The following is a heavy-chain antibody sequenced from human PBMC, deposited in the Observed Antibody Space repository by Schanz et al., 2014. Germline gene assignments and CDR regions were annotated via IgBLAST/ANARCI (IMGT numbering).Heavy chain of an antibody. Sequence: QVQLVQSGADVKKPGASVKVSCKASGYTFTGYYMHWVRQAPGQGLEWMGWINTNTGNPTYAQAFTGRFLFSLDTSVNTAYLQISSLEADDTAVYYCARRGIRGVFSSFDYWGLGTLVTVSS. J-gene: IGHJ4*02. D-gene: IGHD3-10*01. V-gene: IGHV7-4-1*02. CDR1: GYTFTGYY. CDR3: ARRGIRGVFSSFDY. CDR2: INTNTGNP.